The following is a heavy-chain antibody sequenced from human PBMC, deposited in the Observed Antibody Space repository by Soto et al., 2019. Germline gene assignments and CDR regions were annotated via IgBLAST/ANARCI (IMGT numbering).Heavy chain of an antibody. CDR1: GGSISSSSYY. Sequence: SETLSLTCTVSGGSISSSSYYWGWIRQPPGKGLEWIGSIYYSGSTYYNPSLKSRVTISVDTSKNQFSLKLSSVTAADTAVYYCARHRYGGSEITPAFAYWGQGTLVTVSS. D-gene: IGHD1-26*01. V-gene: IGHV4-39*01. CDR2: IYYSGST. CDR3: ARHRYGGSEITPAFAY. J-gene: IGHJ4*02.